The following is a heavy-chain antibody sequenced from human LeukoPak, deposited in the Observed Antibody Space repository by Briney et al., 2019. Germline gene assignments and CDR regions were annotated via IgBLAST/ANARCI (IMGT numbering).Heavy chain of an antibody. CDR1: GFTFSSYG. CDR2: ISDSGGST. D-gene: IGHD3-10*01. Sequence: GGSLRLSCAASGFTFSSYGMSWVRQAPGKGLEWVSAISDSGGSTYYADSVKGRFTISRDNSKNTLYLQMNSLRAEDTAVYYCAKDRGMVRGYDYWGQGTLVTVSS. V-gene: IGHV3-23*01. J-gene: IGHJ4*02. CDR3: AKDRGMVRGYDY.